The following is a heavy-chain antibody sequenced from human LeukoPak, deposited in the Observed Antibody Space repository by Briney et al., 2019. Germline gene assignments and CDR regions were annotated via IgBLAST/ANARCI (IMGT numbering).Heavy chain of an antibody. Sequence: GGSLRLSCAASGFTFSSYEMNWVRQAPGKGLEWVSYISSSGSTIYYSDSVKGRFTISRDISKNTLYLQMNSLRPEDTAMYYCAKDRGYFGSGAYYFDYWGQGTLVTVSS. V-gene: IGHV3-48*03. D-gene: IGHD3-10*01. CDR1: GFTFSSYE. CDR3: AKDRGYFGSGAYYFDY. J-gene: IGHJ4*02. CDR2: ISSSGSTI.